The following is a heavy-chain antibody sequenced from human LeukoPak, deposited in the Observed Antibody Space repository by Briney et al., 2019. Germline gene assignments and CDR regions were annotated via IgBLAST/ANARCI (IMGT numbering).Heavy chain of an antibody. Sequence: GGCRTPSCAASGSPFTASAMSWVRRAPGRGLEWGSAFSGSGTYYPDSVKGGFTISKDNADNTLYLQMNRLRAEDTAGYSCAKDQGRDSSGWYRDAFDIWGQGTMVTVSS. CDR3: AKDQGRDSSGWYRDAFDI. J-gene: IGHJ3*02. CDR1: GSPFTASA. V-gene: IGHV3-23*01. D-gene: IGHD6-19*01. CDR2: FSGSGT.